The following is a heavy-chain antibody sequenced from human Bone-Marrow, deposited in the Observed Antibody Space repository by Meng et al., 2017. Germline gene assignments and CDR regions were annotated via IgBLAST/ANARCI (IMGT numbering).Heavy chain of an antibody. CDR3: VRSYEAFDI. Sequence: GESLKISCAASGLTFGNYWMHWVRQAPGKGLVWVARINSDGSSTSYADSVKGRFTISRDTAKNTLYLQMNSLRGEDTAVYYCVRSYEAFDIWGQGTMVTVSS. V-gene: IGHV3-74*01. CDR1: GLTFGNYW. CDR2: INSDGSST. D-gene: IGHD1-26*01. J-gene: IGHJ3*02.